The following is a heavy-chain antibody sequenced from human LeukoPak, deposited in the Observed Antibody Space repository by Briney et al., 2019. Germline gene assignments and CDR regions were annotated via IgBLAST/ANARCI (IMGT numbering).Heavy chain of an antibody. V-gene: IGHV3-21*01. CDR2: ISSSSTYI. CDR1: GFTFSDYS. D-gene: IGHD2-15*01. J-gene: IGHJ4*02. Sequence: GGSLRLSCAASGFTFSDYSMKWVRQAPGKALEWVSAISSSSTYIYYADSVKGRFTISRDNAKNSLYLQMSRLRAEDTAVYYCARDVSPCSAGSCASDYWGQGTQVTVSS. CDR3: ARDVSPCSAGSCASDY.